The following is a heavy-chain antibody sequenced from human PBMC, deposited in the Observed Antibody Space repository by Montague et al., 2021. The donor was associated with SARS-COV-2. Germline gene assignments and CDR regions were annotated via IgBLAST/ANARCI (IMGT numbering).Heavy chain of an antibody. V-gene: IGHV4-4*02. D-gene: IGHD3-10*01. Sequence: SETLSLTCEVSGASISSNNWWIWVRQSPGKGLEWIGETYHSGSTNYNPSLRSRVTISVDKSKNQFSLEVNSVSAADTAVYYCARLGVVPSPRTFDPWGQGTLVTVSS. CDR1: GASISSNNW. CDR3: ARLGVVPSPRTFDP. J-gene: IGHJ5*02. CDR2: TYHSGST.